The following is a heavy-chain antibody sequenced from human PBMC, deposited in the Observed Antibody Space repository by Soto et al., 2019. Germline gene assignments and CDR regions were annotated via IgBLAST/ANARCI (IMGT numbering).Heavy chain of an antibody. CDR3: AKDLAGRLEILGYYNYGMDV. Sequence: GGSLRLSCAASGFTFSSYAMTWVRQAPGKGLEWVSTVSTTGGGTYYTDSVKGRFTISRDNSKNIVSLQMNSLRAEDTAIYYCAKDLAGRLEILGYYNYGMDVWGQGTTVTV. D-gene: IGHD6-6*01. CDR1: GFTFSSYA. J-gene: IGHJ6*02. CDR2: VSTTGGGT. V-gene: IGHV3-23*01.